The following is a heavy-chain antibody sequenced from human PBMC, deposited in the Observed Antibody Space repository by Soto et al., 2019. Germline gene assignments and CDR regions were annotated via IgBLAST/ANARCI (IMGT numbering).Heavy chain of an antibody. J-gene: IGHJ4*02. CDR3: AKNPNSQGFDY. D-gene: IGHD2-21*01. CDR2: ISYDGSNK. V-gene: IGHV3-30*18. Sequence: LRLSCVASGFTFSSYGMHWVRHAPGKGLEWVAVISYDGSNKYYADSVKGRFTISRDNSKNTLYLQMNSLRAEDTAVYYCAKNPNSQGFDYWGQGTLVTVSS. CDR1: GFTFSSYG.